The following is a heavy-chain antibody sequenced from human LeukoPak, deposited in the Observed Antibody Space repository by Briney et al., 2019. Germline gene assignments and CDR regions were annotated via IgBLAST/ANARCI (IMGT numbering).Heavy chain of an antibody. D-gene: IGHD2-15*01. J-gene: IGHJ4*02. V-gene: IGHV3-23*01. Sequence: GGSLRLSCAASGFTFSNYAMSWVRQAPGKGLEWASVISGSGGSTYYADSVKGRFTISRDNSKNTLFLQMNSLRAEDTAVYYCAKGILSVNDYWGQGTLVTVSS. CDR1: GFTFSNYA. CDR2: ISGSGGST. CDR3: AKGILSVNDY.